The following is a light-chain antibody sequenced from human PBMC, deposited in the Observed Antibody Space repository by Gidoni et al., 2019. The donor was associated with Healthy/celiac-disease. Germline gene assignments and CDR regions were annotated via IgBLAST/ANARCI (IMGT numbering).Light chain of an antibody. Sequence: EIVLTQSPGTLSLSTGERATLSCRASQIVSSSYLAWYQQKPGQAPRLLIYGASSRDTGIPDRFSGSGSGTDFTLTISRLEPEDFAVYYCQQYGSSPKTFGQGTKVEIK. CDR3: QQYGSSPKT. J-gene: IGKJ1*01. V-gene: IGKV3-20*01. CDR2: GAS. CDR1: QIVSSSY.